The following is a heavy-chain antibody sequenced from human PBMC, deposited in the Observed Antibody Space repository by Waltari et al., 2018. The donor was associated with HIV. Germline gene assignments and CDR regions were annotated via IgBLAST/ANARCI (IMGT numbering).Heavy chain of an antibody. CDR1: GGTFNSHS. CDR2: VIPMLGST. J-gene: IGHJ4*02. V-gene: IGHV1-69*08. CDR3: AASPNRNTNRGYRGSTGYFLF. Sequence: QVQLVQSGTEVKKPGSSVKVSCKASGGTFNSHSINWVRQAPGQGLEWLGRVIPMLGSTNYAQKFQGRVTITADKATSTAFMELTSLRSDDTAVYYCAASPNRNTNRGYRGSTGYFLFWGQGTLGTVSS. D-gene: IGHD3-22*01.